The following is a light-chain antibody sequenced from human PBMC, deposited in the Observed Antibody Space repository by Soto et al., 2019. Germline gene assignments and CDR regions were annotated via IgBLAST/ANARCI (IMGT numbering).Light chain of an antibody. CDR1: SSDVGGYNY. J-gene: IGLJ1*01. CDR2: DVT. Sequence: QSALTQPRSVSGSPGQSVTISCTGTSSDVGGYNYVSWYQEHPGKAPKLMIYDVTKRPSGVPDRFSGSKSGNTASLTISGLQAEDEADYYCGSWDSSLSAYVFATGTKLTVL. V-gene: IGLV2-11*01. CDR3: GSWDSSLSAYV.